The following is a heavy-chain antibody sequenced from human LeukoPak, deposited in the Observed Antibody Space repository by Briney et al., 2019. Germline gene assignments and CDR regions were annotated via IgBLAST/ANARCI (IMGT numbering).Heavy chain of an antibody. CDR2: ISWNSGSI. D-gene: IGHD1-1*01. CDR1: GFTFDDDA. Sequence: PGGSLRLSCAASGFTFDDDAMHWVRQAPGKGLEWVSGISWNSGSIGYADSVKGRFTISRDNAKNSLYLQMNSLRAEDTALYYCAKDSGTGAMDVWGQGTTVTVSS. CDR3: AKDSGTGAMDV. J-gene: IGHJ6*02. V-gene: IGHV3-9*01.